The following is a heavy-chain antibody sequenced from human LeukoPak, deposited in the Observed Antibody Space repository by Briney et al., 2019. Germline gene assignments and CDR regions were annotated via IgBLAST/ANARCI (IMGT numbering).Heavy chain of an antibody. CDR1: GFTFSSYA. D-gene: IGHD5-12*01. CDR2: ISGSGGST. Sequence: GGSLRLSCAASGFTFSSYAMNWVRQAPGKGLEWVSAISGSGGSTYYADSVKGRFTISRDNSKNTLYLQMNSLRAEDTAVYYCAKGYSGYDSGEVDYWGQGTLVTVSS. CDR3: AKGYSGYDSGEVDY. J-gene: IGHJ4*02. V-gene: IGHV3-23*01.